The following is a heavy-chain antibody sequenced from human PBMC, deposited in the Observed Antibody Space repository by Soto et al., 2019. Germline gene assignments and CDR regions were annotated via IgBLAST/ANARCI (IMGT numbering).Heavy chain of an antibody. J-gene: IGHJ6*02. CDR3: AGHSSGVPGYYYGMDV. CDR1: GGTFSSYA. Sequence: VASAKVSCKASGGTFSSYAISWVRQAPGQGLEWMGGIIPIFDTADYAQKFQGRVTITADESTNTAYMELSSLRSEDTAVYYCAGHSSGVPGYYYGMDVWGQGTTVTVSS. CDR2: IIPIFDTA. V-gene: IGHV1-69*13. D-gene: IGHD3-22*01.